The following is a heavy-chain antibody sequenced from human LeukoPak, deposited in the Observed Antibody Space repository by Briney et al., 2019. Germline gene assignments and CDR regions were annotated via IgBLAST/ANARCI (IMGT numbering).Heavy chain of an antibody. V-gene: IGHV2-5*02. Sequence: ESGPTLVKPPLPLTLTCTFSGFSLDTSGVAVGWIRHSPAEALEWLELLYWDDDKHYSPSLKSRLTIIKDTHKNQVFLTMTNMDPVDTATYYCAHSYYCGSGSYYNVWFDRWGQGTLVTVSS. D-gene: IGHD3-10*01. J-gene: IGHJ5*02. CDR2: LYWDDDK. CDR3: AHSYYCGSGSYYNVWFDR. CDR1: GFSLDTSGVA.